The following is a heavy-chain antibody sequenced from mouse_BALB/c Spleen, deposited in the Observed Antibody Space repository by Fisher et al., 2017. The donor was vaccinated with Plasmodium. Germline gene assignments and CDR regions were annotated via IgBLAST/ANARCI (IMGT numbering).Heavy chain of an antibody. V-gene: IGHV1S36*01. Sequence: KFKGKATLTVDKPSSTAYMQLSSLTSEDSAVYYCTRGNYGAMDYWGQGISVTVSS. D-gene: IGHD2-1*01. CDR3: TRGNYGAMDY. J-gene: IGHJ4*01.